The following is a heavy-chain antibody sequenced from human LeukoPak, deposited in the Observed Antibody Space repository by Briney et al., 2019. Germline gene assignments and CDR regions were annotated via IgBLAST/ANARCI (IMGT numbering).Heavy chain of an antibody. D-gene: IGHD1-14*01. J-gene: IGHJ4*02. V-gene: IGHV3-23*01. CDR3: ARDRRMRVRGYGKTGTTALDY. CDR1: GFTLSSYD. CDR2: ARGSGGSR. Sequence: PGGSLRLSWAASGFTLSSYDMSWVRQAPGKGREWVSGARGSGGSRNDEDSVKGRFTISRDNSEKTLYLQMNSLRAEDTAVYFCARDRRMRVRGYGKTGTTALDYWGQGALVTVSS.